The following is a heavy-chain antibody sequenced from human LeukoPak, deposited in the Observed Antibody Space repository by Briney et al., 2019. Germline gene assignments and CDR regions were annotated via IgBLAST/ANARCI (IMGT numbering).Heavy chain of an antibody. J-gene: IGHJ4*02. CDR2: INHSGST. CDR1: GGSFSGYY. V-gene: IGHV4-34*01. Sequence: SETLSLTCAVYGGSFSGYYWSWIRQPPGKGLEWIGEINHSGSTNYNPSLKSRVTISVDKSKNQCSLKLSSVSAADTAVYYCARGRITMVRGGHARSHLKRAPFDYWGQGTLVTVSS. CDR3: ARGRITMVRGGHARSHLKRAPFDY. D-gene: IGHD3-10*01.